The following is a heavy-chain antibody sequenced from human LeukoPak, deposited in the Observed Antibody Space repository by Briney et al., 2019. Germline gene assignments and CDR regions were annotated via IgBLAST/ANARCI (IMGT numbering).Heavy chain of an antibody. CDR1: GYTFTSNY. J-gene: IGHJ4*02. V-gene: IGHV1-46*01. CDR3: ARDQKGFEY. Sequence: ASVKVSCKASGYTFTSNYIHWVRQAPGQGLEWMGMIYPRDGSTSYAQKFQGRVTVTRDTSTSTVHMELSGLRSEDTAVYYCARDQKGFEYWGQGTLVTVSS. CDR2: IYPRDGST.